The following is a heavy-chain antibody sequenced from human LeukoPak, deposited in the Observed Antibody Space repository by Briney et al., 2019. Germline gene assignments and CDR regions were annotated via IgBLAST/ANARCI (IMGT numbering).Heavy chain of an antibody. J-gene: IGHJ3*02. CDR2: ISGSGSST. CDR3: AKDRRTLDAFDI. D-gene: IGHD6-6*01. Sequence: GGSLRLSCAASGFIFSSHGMNWVRQAPGKGLEWVSAISGSGSSTYYANSVKGRFTISRDNSKNTLYLQMNSLRAEDTAVYYCAKDRRTLDAFDIWGQGTMVTVSS. CDR1: GFIFSSHG. V-gene: IGHV3-23*01.